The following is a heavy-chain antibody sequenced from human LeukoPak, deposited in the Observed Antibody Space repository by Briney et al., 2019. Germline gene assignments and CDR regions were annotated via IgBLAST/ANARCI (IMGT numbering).Heavy chain of an antibody. Sequence: PSETLSLTCTVSGGSISSSSYYWGWIRQPPGKGLEWIGSIYYSGSTYYNPSLKSRVTISVDTSKNQFSLKLSSVTAADTAVYYCARARAYCGGDCYLLGVDYWGQGTLVTVSS. CDR3: ARARAYCGGDCYLLGVDY. V-gene: IGHV4-39*07. CDR1: GGSISSSSYY. CDR2: IYYSGST. J-gene: IGHJ4*02. D-gene: IGHD2-21*02.